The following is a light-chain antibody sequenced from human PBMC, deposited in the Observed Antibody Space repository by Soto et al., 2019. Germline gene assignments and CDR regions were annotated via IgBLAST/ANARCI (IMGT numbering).Light chain of an antibody. CDR1: QSVSGN. Sequence: EIVMTQSPATLSVSPGERATLSCRASQSVSGNLAWYQQRPGQAPRLLIYGASTRATGIPARFSGSGSGTEFTLTISSLQSEDFVVYYCQQYNNWPPLTFGGGTKVEIK. J-gene: IGKJ4*01. CDR2: GAS. CDR3: QQYNNWPPLT. V-gene: IGKV3-15*01.